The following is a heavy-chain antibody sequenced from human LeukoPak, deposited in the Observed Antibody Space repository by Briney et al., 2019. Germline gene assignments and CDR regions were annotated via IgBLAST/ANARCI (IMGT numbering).Heavy chain of an antibody. CDR3: ARGSVVIRTGIDAFDI. CDR1: GYSFTSYW. CDR2: IYPGDSDT. Sequence: GESLKISCKGSGYSFTSYWIGWVRQLPGKGLEWMGIIYPGDSDTRYSPSFQGQVTISADKSISTAYLQWSSLKASDTAMYYCARGSVVIRTGIDAFDIWGQGTMVTVSS. J-gene: IGHJ3*02. D-gene: IGHD3-22*01. V-gene: IGHV5-51*01.